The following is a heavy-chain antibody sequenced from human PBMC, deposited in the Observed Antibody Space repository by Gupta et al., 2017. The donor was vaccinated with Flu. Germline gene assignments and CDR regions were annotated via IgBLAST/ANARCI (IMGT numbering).Heavy chain of an antibody. V-gene: IGHV4-4*08. D-gene: IGHD3-22*01. CDR3: ARGGSDNSAYDSVY. Sequence: QVQLQESGPGLVRPSETLSLTCTVSGDSINSFYWSWIRQPPGQGLEWIGFISHSGSTNYNPSLKSRVTISVDTSRNQFSLKLSSVTAADTAVYYCARGGSDNSAYDSVYWGQGTLVTVSS. CDR1: GDSINSFY. J-gene: IGHJ4*02. CDR2: ISHSGST.